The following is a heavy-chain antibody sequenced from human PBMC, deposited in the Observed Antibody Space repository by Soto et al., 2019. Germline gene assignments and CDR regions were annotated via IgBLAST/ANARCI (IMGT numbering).Heavy chain of an antibody. CDR1: GGSISSHNYY. CDR3: ATLTGTD. D-gene: IGHD1-20*01. J-gene: IGHJ4*02. CDR2: IYSSGTT. V-gene: IGHV4-39*01. Sequence: QLQLQESGPGLVKPSETLSLTCTVSGGSISSHNYYWDWIRQPPGKGLEWIGSIYSSGTTYYSPSLQSRVTISVDTSKNQFSLKLSSVTAADTAVYYCATLTGTDWGQGTLVTVSS.